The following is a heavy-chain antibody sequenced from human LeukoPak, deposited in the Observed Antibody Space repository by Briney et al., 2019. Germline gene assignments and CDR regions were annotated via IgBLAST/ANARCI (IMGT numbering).Heavy chain of an antibody. CDR1: GGSISSGGYS. D-gene: IGHD3-22*01. CDR2: IYYSGST. J-gene: IGHJ4*02. CDR3: ASSTVRSGYYSDY. V-gene: IGHV4-30-4*07. Sequence: PSETLSLTCAVSGGSISSGGYSWSWIRQPPGKGLEWIGYIYYSGSTYYNPSLKSRVTISVDTSKNQFSLKLSSVTAADTAVYYCASSTVRSGYYSDYWGQGTLVTVSS.